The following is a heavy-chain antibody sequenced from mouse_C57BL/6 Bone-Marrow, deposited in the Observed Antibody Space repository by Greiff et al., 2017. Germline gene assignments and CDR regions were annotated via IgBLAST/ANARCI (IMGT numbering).Heavy chain of an antibody. CDR1: GYTFTSYW. V-gene: IGHV1-55*01. J-gene: IGHJ1*03. D-gene: IGHD5-1*01. CDR3: ARSEYCGYCDVEG. Sequence: QVQLQQPGAELVKPGASVKLSCKASGYTFTSYWINWVKQRPGQGLEWIGGIYPGSGSTNYNEKFKSKATLTVDTSSSTAYMQRSSLTSEDSAVYYCARSEYCGYCDVEGWGTGATVTVST. CDR2: IYPGSGST.